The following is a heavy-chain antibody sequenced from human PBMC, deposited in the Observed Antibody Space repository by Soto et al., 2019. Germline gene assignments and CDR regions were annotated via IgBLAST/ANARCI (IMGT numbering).Heavy chain of an antibody. J-gene: IGHJ4*02. CDR3: ARVGGGSGNFDY. CDR1: GFTFGNYW. D-gene: IGHD3-10*01. Sequence: EVQLVESGGGLVQPGGSLRLSCGASGFTFGNYWMHWVRQAPGEGLVWVSRISGDGSFTRFADSVKGRFTISRDNAMNTLFLQMNSLRVDDTAVYYCARVGGGSGNFDYWGQGTLVTVSS. V-gene: IGHV3-74*01. CDR2: ISGDGSFT.